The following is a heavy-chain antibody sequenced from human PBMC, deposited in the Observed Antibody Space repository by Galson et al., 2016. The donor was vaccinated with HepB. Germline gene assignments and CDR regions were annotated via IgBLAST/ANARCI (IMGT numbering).Heavy chain of an antibody. Sequence: SLRLSCAASGFTFDDYAMHWVRQAPGKGLEWVSHITWNGDTMAYADSVKGRFTISRDNAKNSLYLQMNSLRAEDTAFYYCVKDYKPRYPTSYPFDYWGLGTLVTVSS. CDR3: VKDYKPRYPTSYPFDY. CDR1: GFTFDDYA. J-gene: IGHJ4*02. CDR2: ITWNGDTM. D-gene: IGHD1-1*01. V-gene: IGHV3-9*01.